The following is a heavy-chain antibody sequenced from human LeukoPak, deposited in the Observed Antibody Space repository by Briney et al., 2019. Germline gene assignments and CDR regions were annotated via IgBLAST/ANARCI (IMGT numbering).Heavy chain of an antibody. CDR1: GFTFSTYF. D-gene: IGHD3-10*01. CDR3: ARERQDTIVHSGAFDI. Sequence: GGSLRLSCAASGFTFSTYFMHWVRQAPGKGLEWVAVIASDGSHTFYVESVKGRFTISRDNSKSTLYLQMNSLRAEDAAVYFCARERQDTIVHSGAFDIWGQGTMVTASS. J-gene: IGHJ3*02. V-gene: IGHV3-30-3*01. CDR2: IASDGSHT.